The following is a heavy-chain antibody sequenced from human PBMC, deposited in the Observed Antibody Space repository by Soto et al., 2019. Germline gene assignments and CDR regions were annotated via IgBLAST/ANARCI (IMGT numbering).Heavy chain of an antibody. CDR3: AKARKGGTDCLDY. J-gene: IGHJ4*02. Sequence: QVQLVESGGGVVQPGRSLRLSCAASGFTFNTYGMHWVRQAPGKGLEWVAVISDDGTNKYYADSVKGRFTISRDNSKNTLYLQMTSLRNEDTAVYYCAKARKGGTDCLDYWGQGTLGTVSS. CDR1: GFTFNTYG. V-gene: IGHV3-30*18. D-gene: IGHD2-21*02. CDR2: ISDDGTNK.